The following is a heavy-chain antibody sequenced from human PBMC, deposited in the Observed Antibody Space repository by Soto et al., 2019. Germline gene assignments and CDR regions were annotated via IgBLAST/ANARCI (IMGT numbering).Heavy chain of an antibody. D-gene: IGHD2-15*01. Sequence: QVQLQESGPGLVKPSQTLSLTCTVSGGSISSCGYYWSWIRQHPGKGLEWIGYIYYRGSTYYNPSLKSRVTISVDTSKNQFSLKLSSVTAADTAVYYCAGYCSGGSCYSAGSYFDYWGQGTLVTVSS. CDR2: IYYRGST. CDR1: GGSISSCGYY. CDR3: AGYCSGGSCYSAGSYFDY. J-gene: IGHJ4*02. V-gene: IGHV4-31*03.